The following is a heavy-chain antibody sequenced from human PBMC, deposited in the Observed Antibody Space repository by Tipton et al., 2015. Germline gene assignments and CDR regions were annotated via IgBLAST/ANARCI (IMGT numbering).Heavy chain of an antibody. Sequence: GSLRLSCEASGFTLSTYWMSWVRQTPGKGLEWVANTKQEGSEKHYVDSVKGRFTISRDNAKNSLDLQMNSLRAEDTAVYYCVKDGPPDSPTSGFFHYWGQGTLVTVSS. V-gene: IGHV3-7*01. CDR2: TKQEGSEK. CDR3: VKDGPPDSPTSGFFHY. J-gene: IGHJ1*01. CDR1: GFTLSTYW. D-gene: IGHD2/OR15-2a*01.